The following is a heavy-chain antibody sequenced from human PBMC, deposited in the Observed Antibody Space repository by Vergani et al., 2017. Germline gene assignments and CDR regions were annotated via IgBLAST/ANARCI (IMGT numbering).Heavy chain of an antibody. CDR1: GFTVSSNY. CDR3: ARDRVYIVATTTYDYYSYGMNG. J-gene: IGHJ6*04. V-gene: IGHV3-53*04. Sequence: EVQLVESGGGLVQPGGSLRLSCAASGFTVSSNYMSWVRQAPGKGLEWVSVIYSGGSTYYADSVKGRFTISRHNSKNTLYLQMNSLRAEDTAVYYCARDRVYIVATTTYDYYSYGMNGWSEGSTITVSS. D-gene: IGHD5-12*01. CDR2: IYSGGST.